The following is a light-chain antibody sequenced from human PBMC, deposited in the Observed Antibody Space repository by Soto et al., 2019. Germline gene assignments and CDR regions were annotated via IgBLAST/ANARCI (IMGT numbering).Light chain of an antibody. J-gene: IGKJ1*01. CDR2: GAS. V-gene: IGKV3-15*01. Sequence: EVVMTQSPATLSVSPGEGATLSCRASQSVFSGLAWYQQKPGQAPRLLIYGASTRATDIPGRFSGSGSGTEFTLTISSLQSEDSAVYYCQQYDSWPRTFGQGTKVEVK. CDR1: QSVFSG. CDR3: QQYDSWPRT.